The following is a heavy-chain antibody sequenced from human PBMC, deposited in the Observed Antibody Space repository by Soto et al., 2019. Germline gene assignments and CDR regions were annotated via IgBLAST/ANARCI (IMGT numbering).Heavy chain of an antibody. CDR3: AKDSRGYSGYDYGHYYYYGMDV. D-gene: IGHD5-12*01. CDR1: GFTFSSYG. V-gene: IGHV3-30*18. J-gene: IGHJ6*02. CDR2: ISSDGSKK. Sequence: PGGSLRLSCAASGFTFSSYGMHWVRQAPGKGLEWVAVISSDGSKKYYVDSVKGRFTISRDKSKNTLYLQMNSLRAEDTAVYYCAKDSRGYSGYDYGHYYYYGMDVWGQGTTVTVSS.